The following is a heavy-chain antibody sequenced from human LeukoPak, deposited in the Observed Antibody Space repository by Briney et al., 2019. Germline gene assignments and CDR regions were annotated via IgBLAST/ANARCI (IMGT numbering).Heavy chain of an antibody. CDR3: AVTLYHILAGLPLFDP. V-gene: IGHV4-4*02. D-gene: IGHD3-9*01. CDR1: GGSISSSNW. Sequence: PSETLSLTCAVSGGSISSSNWWSWVRQPPGKGLEWIGEIYHSGSTNYNPSLKSRVTISVDKSRNQFSLKLSSVTAADTAVYYCAVTLYHILAGLPLFDPWGQGTLVTVSS. CDR2: IYHSGST. J-gene: IGHJ5*02.